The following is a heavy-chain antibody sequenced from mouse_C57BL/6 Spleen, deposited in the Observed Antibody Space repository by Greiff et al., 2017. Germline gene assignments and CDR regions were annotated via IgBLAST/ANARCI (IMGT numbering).Heavy chain of an antibody. V-gene: IGHV1-54*01. CDR2: INPGSGGT. J-gene: IGHJ3*01. CDR3: ARRGYYDSFAY. CDR1: GFAFTNYL. Sequence: QVQLQQSGAELVRPGTSVKVSCKASGFAFTNYLIEWVQQRPGQGLEWIGVINPGSGGTNDNEKFKGKATLTADKSSSTAYMQISSLTSEDSAVCFCARRGYYDSFAYWGQGTLVTVSA. D-gene: IGHD2-4*01.